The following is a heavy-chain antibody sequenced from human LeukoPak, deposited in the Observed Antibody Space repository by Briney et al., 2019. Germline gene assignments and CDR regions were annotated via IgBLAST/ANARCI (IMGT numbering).Heavy chain of an antibody. V-gene: IGHV3-33*08. J-gene: IGHJ6*02. CDR1: GFTFHDYA. Sequence: GGSLRLSCAASGFTFHDYAMQWVRQAPGKGLEWVAVIWYDGSNKYYADSVKGRFTVSRDNSKNTLYLQMNSLRAEDTAVYYCARDRGYSYGLNYYYDMDVWGQGTTVTVSS. CDR3: ARDRGYSYGLNYYYDMDV. CDR2: IWYDGSNK. D-gene: IGHD5-18*01.